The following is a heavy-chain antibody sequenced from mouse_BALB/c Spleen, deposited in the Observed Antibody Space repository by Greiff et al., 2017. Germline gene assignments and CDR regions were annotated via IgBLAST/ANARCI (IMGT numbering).Heavy chain of an antibody. CDR1: GFTFSSFG. D-gene: IGHD4-1*01. J-gene: IGHJ4*01. V-gene: IGHV5-17*02. Sequence: EVHLVESGGGLVQPGGSRKLSCAASGFTFSSFGMHWVRQAPEKGLEWVAYISSGSSTIYYADTVKGRFTISRDNAKNNLYLQMSSLKSEDTAMYYCARDGVGRAMDYWGQGTSVTVSS. CDR3: ARDGVGRAMDY. CDR2: ISSGSSTI.